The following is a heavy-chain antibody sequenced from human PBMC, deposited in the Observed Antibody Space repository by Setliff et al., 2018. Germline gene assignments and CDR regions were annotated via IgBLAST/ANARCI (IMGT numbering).Heavy chain of an antibody. CDR3: AITMTTGVDFFDY. CDR2: IRSKADSYAT. Sequence: GGSLRLSCTTSGFTFGDYTMTWVRQAPGKGLEWVGRIRSKADSYATAYAASVKARFTISRDDSKNTAYLQVNSLKTEDTAVYYCAITMTTGVDFFDYWGQGTLVTVSS. J-gene: IGHJ4*02. D-gene: IGHD4-17*01. CDR1: GFTFGDYT. V-gene: IGHV3-73*01.